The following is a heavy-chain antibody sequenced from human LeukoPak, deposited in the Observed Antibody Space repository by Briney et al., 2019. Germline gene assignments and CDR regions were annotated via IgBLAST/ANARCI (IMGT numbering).Heavy chain of an antibody. CDR1: GGTFSSYA. Sequence: SVKVSCKASGGTFSSYAISWVRQAPRQRLEWMGGIIPIFGTANYAQKFQGRVTITADESTSTAHMELSSLRSEDTAVYYCARDPGYSYGLNWFDPWGQGTLVTVSS. D-gene: IGHD5-18*01. CDR3: ARDPGYSYGLNWFDP. CDR2: IIPIFGTA. V-gene: IGHV1-69*01. J-gene: IGHJ5*02.